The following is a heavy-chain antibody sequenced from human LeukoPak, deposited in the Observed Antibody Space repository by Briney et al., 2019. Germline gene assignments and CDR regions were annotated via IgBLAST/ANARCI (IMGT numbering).Heavy chain of an antibody. CDR1: GYTFTSYD. D-gene: IGHD2-15*01. V-gene: IGHV1-8*01. CDR3: ARWVPPCSGGSCYSGDWFDP. J-gene: IGHJ5*02. CDR2: MNPNSGNT. Sequence: GSVRVSCKASGYTFTSYDINWVRQATGQGLEGMGWMNPNSGNTGYAQKFQGRVTMTRNTSISTAYMELSSLRSEDTAVYYCARWVPPCSGGSCYSGDWFDPWGQGTLVTVSS.